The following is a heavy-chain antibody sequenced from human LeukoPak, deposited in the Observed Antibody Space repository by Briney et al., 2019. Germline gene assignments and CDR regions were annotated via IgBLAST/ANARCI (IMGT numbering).Heavy chain of an antibody. D-gene: IGHD2-2*01. CDR2: IYYSGST. J-gene: IGHJ2*01. V-gene: IGHV4-30-4*08. CDR3: ARERWHVVVPARPQGEWYFDL. CDR1: GGSISSGDYY. Sequence: SQTLSLTCTVSGGSISSGDYYWSWIRQPPGKGLEWIGYIYYSGSTYYNPSLKSRVTISVDTSKNQFSLNLSSVTAADTAVYYCARERWHVVVPARPQGEWYFDLWGRGTLVTVSS.